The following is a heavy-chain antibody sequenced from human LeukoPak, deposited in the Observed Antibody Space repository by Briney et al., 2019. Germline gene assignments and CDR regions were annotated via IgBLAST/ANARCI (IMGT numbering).Heavy chain of an antibody. J-gene: IGHJ5*02. V-gene: IGHV1-69*05. Sequence: SVKVSCKASGGTLSSYAISWVRQAPGQGLEWMGGIIPIFGTANYAQKFQGRVTITTDESTSTAYMELSSLRSENTAVYYCARDVEVVTATRGWFDPWGQGTLVTVSS. D-gene: IGHD2-21*02. CDR1: GGTLSSYA. CDR2: IIPIFGTA. CDR3: ARDVEVVTATRGWFDP.